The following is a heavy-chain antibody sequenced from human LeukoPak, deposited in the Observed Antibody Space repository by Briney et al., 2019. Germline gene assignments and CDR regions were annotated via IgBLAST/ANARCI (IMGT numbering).Heavy chain of an antibody. J-gene: IGHJ4*02. CDR3: ARGHSVFRYFDWLLPLDY. V-gene: IGHV1-69*05. CDR1: GGTFSSYA. Sequence: GASVKVSCKASGGTFSSYAISWVRQAPGQGLEWMGGIIPIFGPPTNAQKFQGRVTITTDESTSPAYMELSSLRSEDTAVYYCARGHSVFRYFDWLLPLDYWGRGTLVTVSS. CDR2: IIPIFGPP. D-gene: IGHD3-9*01.